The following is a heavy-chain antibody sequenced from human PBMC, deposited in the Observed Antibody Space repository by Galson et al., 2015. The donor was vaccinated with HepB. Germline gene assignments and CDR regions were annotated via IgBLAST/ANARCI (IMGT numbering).Heavy chain of an antibody. V-gene: IGHV3-23*01. J-gene: IGHJ4*02. Sequence: SLRLSCAASGLTFSSYAMSWVRQAPGKGLEWVSAISGGGGSTYFADSVKGRFTISRDSSKNTLFLQMNSLRAEDTAVYYCAKINRNYYYFDYWGQGTLVTVSS. CDR1: GLTFSSYA. CDR2: ISGGGGST. CDR3: AKINRNYYYFDY. D-gene: IGHD1-7*01.